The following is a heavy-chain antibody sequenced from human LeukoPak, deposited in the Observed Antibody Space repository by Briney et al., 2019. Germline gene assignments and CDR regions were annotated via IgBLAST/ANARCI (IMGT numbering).Heavy chain of an antibody. CDR1: GFIFTNYW. V-gene: IGHV3-7*01. D-gene: IGHD6-19*01. CDR3: ARAGEQWLDYYFDY. CDR2: IKQDGSEK. J-gene: IGHJ4*02. Sequence: GGSLRLSCTASGFIFTNYWMNWVRQSPGKGLEWVANIKQDGSEKYYVDSVKGRFTISRDNAKNSLYLQMNSLRAEDTAVYYCARAGEQWLDYYFDYWGQGTLVAVSS.